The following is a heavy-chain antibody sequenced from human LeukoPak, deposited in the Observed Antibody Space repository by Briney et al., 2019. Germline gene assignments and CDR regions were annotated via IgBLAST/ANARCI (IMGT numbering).Heavy chain of an antibody. D-gene: IGHD5-18*01. CDR2: IIPIFGTA. J-gene: IGHJ4*02. Sequence: GASVKVSCKASGGTFSSYAISWVRQAPGQGLEWMGGIIPIFGTANYAQKFQGRVTITADESTSTAYMELSSLRSEDTVVYYCASRVGTTWIQLWLPLDYWGQGTLVTVSS. CDR3: ASRVGTTWIQLWLPLDY. CDR1: GGTFSSYA. V-gene: IGHV1-69*13.